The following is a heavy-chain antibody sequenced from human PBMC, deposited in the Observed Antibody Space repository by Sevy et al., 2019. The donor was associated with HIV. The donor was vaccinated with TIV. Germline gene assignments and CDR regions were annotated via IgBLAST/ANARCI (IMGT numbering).Heavy chain of an antibody. V-gene: IGHV4-61*09. CDR1: GGSITSGFYA. Sequence: SETLSLTCSVSGGSITSGFYAWTWIRQPDGKGLEWIGHLYTSGSTNYNSSLKSRVTISVDTSKNQFSLKLNSVTAADTAVYYCARDRRNDYNGPAHYLDVWGKWTTVTVSS. CDR2: LYTSGST. CDR3: ARDRRNDYNGPAHYLDV. D-gene: IGHD4-4*01. J-gene: IGHJ6*03.